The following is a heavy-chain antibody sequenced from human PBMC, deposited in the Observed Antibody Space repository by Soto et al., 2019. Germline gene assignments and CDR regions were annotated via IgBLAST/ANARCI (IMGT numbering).Heavy chain of an antibody. CDR1: GYPLTAKY. CDR2: INPSSGGT. CDR3: AKGGSSWTEWFDP. J-gene: IGHJ5*02. D-gene: IGHD6-13*01. V-gene: IGHV1-2*02. Sequence: ASVKVSCKASGYPLTAKYLHWVRQAPGQGLEWMGWINPSSGGTKEAQKFRGRVTMTRDTSISAAYMELSRLTSDDTAVYYCAKGGSSWTEWFDPWGQGTLVTVSS.